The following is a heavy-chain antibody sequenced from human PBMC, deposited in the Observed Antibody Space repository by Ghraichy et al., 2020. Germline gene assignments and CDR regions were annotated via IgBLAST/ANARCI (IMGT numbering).Heavy chain of an antibody. J-gene: IGHJ6*02. V-gene: IGHV2-5*01. Sequence: SGPTLVKPTQTLTLTCTFSGFSLSTSGVGVGWIRQPPGKALEWLALIYWNDDKRYSPSLKSRLTITKDTSKNQVVLTMTNMDPVDTATYYCAHSRSEGCYGPCYYYYGMDVWGQGTTVTVSS. CDR1: GFSLSTSGVG. CDR2: IYWNDDK. CDR3: AHSRSEGCYGPCYYYYGMDV. D-gene: IGHD2-2*01.